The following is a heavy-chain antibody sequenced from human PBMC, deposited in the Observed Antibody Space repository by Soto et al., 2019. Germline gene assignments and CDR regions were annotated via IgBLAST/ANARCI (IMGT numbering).Heavy chain of an antibody. V-gene: IGHV4-61*01. CDR1: GGSVSSGSYY. J-gene: IGHJ4*02. CDR3: ARNTLSNFDY. Sequence: QVQLQESGPGLVKPSETLSLTCTVSGGSVSSGSYYCSWIRQPPGKGLEWIGYIYYSGSTNYNPSLRSRVTISVDTSKNQFSLKLSSVTAADTAVYYCARNTLSNFDYGGQGTLVTVSS. CDR2: IYYSGST.